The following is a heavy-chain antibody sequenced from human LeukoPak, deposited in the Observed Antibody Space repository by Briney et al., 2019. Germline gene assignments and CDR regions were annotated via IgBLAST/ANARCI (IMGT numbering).Heavy chain of an antibody. Sequence: GRSLRLSCAASGFTFYDYAMHWVRQAPGKGLEWVSGISWNSGSIGYADSVKGRFTISRDNAKNSLYLQMNSLRAEDTALYYCAKDTDGAAAGTTWGHWGQGTLVTVSS. CDR2: ISWNSGSI. CDR1: GFTFYDYA. CDR3: AKDTDGAAAGTTWGH. V-gene: IGHV3-9*01. D-gene: IGHD6-13*01. J-gene: IGHJ4*02.